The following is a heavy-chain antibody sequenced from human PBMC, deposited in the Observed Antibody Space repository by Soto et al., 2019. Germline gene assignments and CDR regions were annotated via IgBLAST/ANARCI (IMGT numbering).Heavy chain of an antibody. CDR3: STDPLSSGYDWDY. CDR1: GFTFSNAR. D-gene: IGHD3-22*01. V-gene: IGHV3-15*01. Sequence: GGSLRLSCAASGFTFSNARRSCVRWAPGKGLAWLGRINSKPDGGTTDYAAPVNGRCTISRDDSNHTLYLQMNSLKTEDTAVYYCSTDPLSSGYDWDYWGQGTLVTVSS. CDR2: INSKPDGGTT. J-gene: IGHJ4*02.